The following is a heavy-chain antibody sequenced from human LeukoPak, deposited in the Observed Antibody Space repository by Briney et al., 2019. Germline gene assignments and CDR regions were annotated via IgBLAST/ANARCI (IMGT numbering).Heavy chain of an antibody. CDR1: GFTFDDYA. CDR2: ISWNSGSI. D-gene: IGHD3-22*01. Sequence: GGSLRLSCAASGFTFDDYAMPWVRQAPGKGLEWVSGISWNSGSIGYADSVKGRFTISRDNAKNSLYLQMNSLRAEDTALYYCAKDTDSSGFGAFDIWGQGTMVTVSS. V-gene: IGHV3-9*01. J-gene: IGHJ3*02. CDR3: AKDTDSSGFGAFDI.